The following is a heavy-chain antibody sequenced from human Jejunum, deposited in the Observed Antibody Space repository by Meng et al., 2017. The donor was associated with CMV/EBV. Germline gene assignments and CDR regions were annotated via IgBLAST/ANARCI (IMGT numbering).Heavy chain of an antibody. CDR1: GGSISSFY. CDR2: IYYSGST. CDR3: ARIAVAGTGVHVDY. J-gene: IGHJ4*02. D-gene: IGHD6-19*01. Sequence: SGGSISSFYWSWIRQPPGKGLEWIGYIYYSGSTNYNPSLKSRVTISVDTSKNQFSLKLSSVTAADTAVYYCARIAVAGTGVHVDYWGQGTLVTVSS. V-gene: IGHV4-59*01.